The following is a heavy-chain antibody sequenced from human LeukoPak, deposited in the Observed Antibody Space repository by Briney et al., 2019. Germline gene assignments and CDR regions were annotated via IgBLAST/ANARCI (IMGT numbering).Heavy chain of an antibody. CDR2: IYYSGST. CDR1: GGSISSSSYY. J-gene: IGHJ6*03. V-gene: IGHV4-39*07. CDR3: ARGGIAVAGIYYYYYYMDV. D-gene: IGHD6-19*01. Sequence: SETLSLTCTVSGGSISSSSYYWGWIRQPPGKGLEWIGSIYYSGSTYYNPSLKSRVTISVDTSKNQFSLKLSSVTAADTAVYYCARGGIAVAGIYYYYYYMDVWGKGTTVTISS.